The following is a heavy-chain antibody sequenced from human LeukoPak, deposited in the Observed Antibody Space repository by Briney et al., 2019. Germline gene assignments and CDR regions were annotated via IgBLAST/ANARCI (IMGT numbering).Heavy chain of an antibody. CDR3: AKLSGSSWKNYFDY. CDR2: ISGGVGST. V-gene: IGHV3-23*01. Sequence: LSLTCTVSGGSISSGGYYWSWVRQAPGKGLEWVSVISGGVGSTYYADSVKGRFTISRDNSKNTLYLQMNSLRAEDTAVYYCAKLSGSSWKNYFDYWGQGTLVTVSS. CDR1: GGSISSGGYY. D-gene: IGHD6-13*01. J-gene: IGHJ4*02.